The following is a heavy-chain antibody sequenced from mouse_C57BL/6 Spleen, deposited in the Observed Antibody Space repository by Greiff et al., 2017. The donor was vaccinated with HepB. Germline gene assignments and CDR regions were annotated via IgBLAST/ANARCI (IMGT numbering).Heavy chain of an antibody. Sequence: EVQLQQSGPGLVKPSQSLSLTCSVTGYSITSGYYWNWIRQFPGNKLEWMGYISYDGSNNYNPSLKNRISITRDTSKNQFFLKLNSVTTEDTATYYCARGDYYGRSGDYFDYWGQGTTLTVSS. V-gene: IGHV3-6*01. J-gene: IGHJ2*01. CDR2: ISYDGSN. CDR1: GYSITSGYY. D-gene: IGHD1-1*01. CDR3: ARGDYYGRSGDYFDY.